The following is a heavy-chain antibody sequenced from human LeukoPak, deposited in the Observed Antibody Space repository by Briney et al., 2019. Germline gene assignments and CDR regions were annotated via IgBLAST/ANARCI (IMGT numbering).Heavy chain of an antibody. D-gene: IGHD3-10*01. V-gene: IGHV3-30*18. CDR3: AKDALRGVNYFDY. CDR1: GFTFSNYA. CDR2: ISYDGSNK. J-gene: IGHJ4*02. Sequence: GGSLRLSCAASGFTFSNYAMSWVRQAPGKGLEWVAVISYDGSNKYYADSVKGRFTISRDNSKNTLYLQMNSLRAEDTAVYYCAKDALRGVNYFDYWGQGTLVTVSS.